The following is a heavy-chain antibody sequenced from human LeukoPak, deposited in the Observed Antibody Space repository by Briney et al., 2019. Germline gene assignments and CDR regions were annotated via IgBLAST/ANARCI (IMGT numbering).Heavy chain of an antibody. J-gene: IGHJ4*02. CDR3: AKVRGRDRKGLVPDYFDY. CDR1: GFTFDDYA. CDR2: ISWNSGSI. V-gene: IGHV3-9*01. D-gene: IGHD6-19*01. Sequence: GPSLRLSCAASGFTFDDYAMHWARQAPGKGLEWVSGISWNSGSIGYADSVKGRFTISRDNAKNSLYLQMNSLRAEDTALYYCAKVRGRDRKGLVPDYFDYWGQGTLVTVSS.